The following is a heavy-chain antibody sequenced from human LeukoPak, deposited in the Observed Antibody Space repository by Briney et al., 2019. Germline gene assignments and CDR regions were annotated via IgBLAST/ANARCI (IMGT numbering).Heavy chain of an antibody. V-gene: IGHV4-59*01. CDR3: ARVDSGSYFLGY. D-gene: IGHD1-26*01. CDR1: GGSISSYY. J-gene: IGHJ4*02. Sequence: PSETLSLTCTVSGGSISSYYWSWIRQPPGKGLEWIGYIYYSGSTNYNPSLKSRVTISVDTSKNQFSLKLSSVTAADTAVYYCARVDSGSYFLGYWGQGTLVTVSS. CDR2: IYYSGST.